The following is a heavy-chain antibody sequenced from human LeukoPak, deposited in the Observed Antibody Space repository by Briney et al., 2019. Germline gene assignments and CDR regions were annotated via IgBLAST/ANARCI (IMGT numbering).Heavy chain of an antibody. V-gene: IGHV3-23*01. CDR1: GFTFSSYA. D-gene: IGHD3-16*01. CDR3: AKDGTLGPTAWSY. J-gene: IGHJ4*02. Sequence: PGGSLRLSCAASGFTFSSYAMSWVRQAPGKGLEWFSAISGSGGSTYYADSVKGRFTISRDNSKKTLYLQMNSLRAEDTAAYYCAKDGTLGPTAWSYWGQGTLVTVSS. CDR2: ISGSGGST.